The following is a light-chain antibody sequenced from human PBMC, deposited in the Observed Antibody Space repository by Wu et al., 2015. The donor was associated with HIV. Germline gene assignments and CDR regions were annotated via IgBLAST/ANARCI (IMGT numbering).Light chain of an antibody. CDR2: DAS. V-gene: IGKV3-11*01. J-gene: IGKJ5*01. Sequence: EIVLTQFPVTLSLSPGERATLSCRASQSVSSYLAWYQQKPGQAPRLLIYDASNRATGIPARFSGSGSGTDFTLTISSLEPEDFAVYYCQQRSNWPPITFGQGTRLEI. CDR3: QQRSNWPPIT. CDR1: QSVSSY.